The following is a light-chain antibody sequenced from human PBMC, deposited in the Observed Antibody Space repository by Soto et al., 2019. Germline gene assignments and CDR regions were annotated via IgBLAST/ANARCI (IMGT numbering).Light chain of an antibody. V-gene: IGKV3-20*01. CDR3: QQYGSSSWT. CDR2: GAS. Sequence: ILLTQSPATLSLSRWEIATLACRASQSVSSYLAWYQQRPGQAPRLLIYGASSRATGIPDRFSGSGSGTEFTLTISRLEPEDFAVYYCQQYGSSSWTFGQGTKVDIK. CDR1: QSVSSY. J-gene: IGKJ1*01.